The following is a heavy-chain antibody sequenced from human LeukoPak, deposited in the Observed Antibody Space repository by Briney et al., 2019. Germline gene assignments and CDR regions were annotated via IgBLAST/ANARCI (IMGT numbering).Heavy chain of an antibody. J-gene: IGHJ4*02. Sequence: GESLKISCKGSGYSFTSYWIGWVRQMPGKGLEWMGIIYPGDSDTRYSPSFQGRVTISADKSISTAYLQWSSLKASDTAMYYCARGQGRNYDSSGYYSYWGQGTLVTVSS. V-gene: IGHV5-51*01. CDR1: GYSFTSYW. CDR2: IYPGDSDT. D-gene: IGHD3-22*01. CDR3: ARGQGRNYDSSGYYSY.